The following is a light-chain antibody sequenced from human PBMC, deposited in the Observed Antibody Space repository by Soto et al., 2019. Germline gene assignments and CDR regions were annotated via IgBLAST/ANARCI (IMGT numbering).Light chain of an antibody. J-gene: IGKJ4*01. CDR1: PTARSY. Sequence: EIVLTQSPATLSLSPGERATLSCRASPTARSYLAWYQQKPGQAPRPLIYDVSNRATGVPARFSGSGSETDFSLTISSLEPEDFAVYYCQQRSNWPLTFGGGTKVDI. V-gene: IGKV3-11*01. CDR2: DVS. CDR3: QQRSNWPLT.